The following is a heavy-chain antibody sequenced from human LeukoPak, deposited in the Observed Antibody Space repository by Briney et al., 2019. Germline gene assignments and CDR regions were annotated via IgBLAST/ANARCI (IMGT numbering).Heavy chain of an antibody. CDR2: IIPIFGTA. CDR3: ARDWFFRYSSGWPTDY. CDR1: GYTFTSYA. J-gene: IGHJ4*02. Sequence: SVKVSCKASGYTFTSYAMNWVRQAPGQGLEWMGGIIPIFGTANYAQKFQGRVTITADESTSTAYMELSSLRSEDTAVYYCARDWFFRYSSGWPTDYWGQGTLVTVSS. V-gene: IGHV1-69*13. D-gene: IGHD6-19*01.